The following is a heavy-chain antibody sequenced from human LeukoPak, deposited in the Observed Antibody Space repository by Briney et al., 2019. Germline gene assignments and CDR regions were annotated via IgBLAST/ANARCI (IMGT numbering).Heavy chain of an antibody. V-gene: IGHV1-18*04. J-gene: IGHJ6*04. D-gene: IGHD2-21*01. Sequence: ASVKVSCKASGYTFTICYISWVRQAPGQGLEWMGWISAYNGNTKYAQKFQGRVTMTTDTSTSTAYMELRGLRYDDTAVYYCARAMGGDYGMDVWGKGTTVTVSS. CDR2: ISAYNGNT. CDR3: ARAMGGDYGMDV. CDR1: GYTFTICY.